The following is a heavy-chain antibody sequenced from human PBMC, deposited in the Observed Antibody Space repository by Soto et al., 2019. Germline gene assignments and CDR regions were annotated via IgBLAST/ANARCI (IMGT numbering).Heavy chain of an antibody. CDR1: GYTFTSYG. CDR3: ARNKVRNLIVYATIADAFDI. Sequence: QVQLVQSGAEVKKPGASVKVSCKASGYTFTSYGISWVRQAPGQGLEWMGWISAYNGNTNYAQKLQGRVTMTTDTSTSTDYMEMRSLRSDDTAVYYCARNKVRNLIVYATIADAFDIWGQGTMVTVSS. J-gene: IGHJ3*02. D-gene: IGHD2-8*01. CDR2: ISAYNGNT. V-gene: IGHV1-18*01.